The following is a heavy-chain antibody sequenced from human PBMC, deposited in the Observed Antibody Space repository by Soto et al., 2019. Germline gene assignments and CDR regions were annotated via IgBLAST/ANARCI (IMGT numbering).Heavy chain of an antibody. CDR2: INPSGGST. J-gene: IGHJ4*02. Sequence: QVPLVQSGAEVKKPGASVKVSCKASGYTCTSYYMHWVRQAPGQGLEWMGIINPSGGSTSYAQKFQVRVTMTRDTSTSTVYKELSSLRSEDTAVYYCARERRGDGYNRSFHYWGQGTLVTVSS. D-gene: IGHD3-10*01. V-gene: IGHV1-46*01. CDR3: ARERRGDGYNRSFHY. CDR1: GYTCTSYY.